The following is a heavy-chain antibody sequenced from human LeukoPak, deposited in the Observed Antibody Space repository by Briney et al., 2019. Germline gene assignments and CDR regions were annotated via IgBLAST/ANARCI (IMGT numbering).Heavy chain of an antibody. D-gene: IGHD7-27*01. CDR3: ARSWGSAVTFSWFDP. Sequence: GGSLRLSCVASGFTFRNYGMSWVRQAPGEGLEGVAVIWYDGSKKYYGDSVKGRLTISRDNSMNTVYLEMNSLRVEDTAVYYCARSWGSAVTFSWFDPWGQGTLVTVSS. V-gene: IGHV3-33*07. J-gene: IGHJ5*02. CDR2: IWYDGSKK. CDR1: GFTFRNYG.